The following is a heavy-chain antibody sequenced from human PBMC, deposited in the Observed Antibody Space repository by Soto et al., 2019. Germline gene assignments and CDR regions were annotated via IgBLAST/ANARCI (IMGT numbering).Heavy chain of an antibody. CDR2: INHSGST. CDR1: GGSFIGYY. Sequence: SETLSLTCAVYGGSFIGYYWSWILQPPWKGLEWIGEINHSGSTNYNPSLKSRVTISVDTSKNQFSLKLSSVTAADTAVYYCARNAVVVPAAMYYYYYYMDVWGKGTTVTVSS. CDR3: ARNAVVVPAAMYYYYYYMDV. D-gene: IGHD2-2*01. V-gene: IGHV4-34*01. J-gene: IGHJ6*03.